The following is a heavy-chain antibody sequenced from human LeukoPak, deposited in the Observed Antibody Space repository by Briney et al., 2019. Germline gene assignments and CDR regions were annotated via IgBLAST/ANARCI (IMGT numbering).Heavy chain of an antibody. Sequence: SETLSLTCTVSGGSISSGGYYWSWIRQHPGKGLEWIGYIYYSGSTYYNPSLKSRVTISVDTSKNQFSLKLSSVTAADTAVYYCARERRGQSNWFDPWGQGTLVTVSS. J-gene: IGHJ5*02. CDR1: GGSISSGGYY. CDR2: IYYSGST. CDR3: ARERRGQSNWFDP. D-gene: IGHD3-10*01. V-gene: IGHV4-31*03.